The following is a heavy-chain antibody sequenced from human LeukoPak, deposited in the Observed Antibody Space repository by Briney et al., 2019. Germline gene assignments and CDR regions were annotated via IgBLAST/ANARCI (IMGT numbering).Heavy chain of an antibody. CDR1: GGSISSGSYY. CDR2: IYYSGSS. CDR3: ARAGYYSSTSCPSDYYYGMDL. Sequence: SETLSLTCTVSGGSISSGSYYWRWIRQPPGKGREWIAFIYYSGSSNYDPSLKSRITTSVDTSKNQFSLKLSSVTAADPTIYYSARAGYYSSTSCPSDYYYGMDLWGQGTTVTVSS. V-gene: IGHV4-61*01. D-gene: IGHD2-2*01. J-gene: IGHJ6*02.